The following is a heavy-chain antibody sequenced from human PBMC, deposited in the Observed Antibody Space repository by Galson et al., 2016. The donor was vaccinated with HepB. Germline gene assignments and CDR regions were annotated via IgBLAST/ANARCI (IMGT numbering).Heavy chain of an antibody. Sequence: SLRLSCAASGFTFSTYGMHWVRQAPGKGLEWVAAISFEGNKQHYADSVKGRFTVSRDNSKNTLYLQMNNLTPDDTAICSCARGGGTRSNFYWGIDGWGQGTPVTVSS. CDR2: ISFEGNKQ. D-gene: IGHD1-14*01. J-gene: IGHJ4*03. CDR1: GFTFSTYG. V-gene: IGHV3-30*03. CDR3: ARGGGTRSNFYWGIDG.